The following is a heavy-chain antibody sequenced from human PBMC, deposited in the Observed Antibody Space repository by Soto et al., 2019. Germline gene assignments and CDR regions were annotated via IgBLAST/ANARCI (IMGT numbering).Heavy chain of an antibody. CDR3: AKEYSASSPDP. J-gene: IGHJ5*02. V-gene: IGHV3-23*01. CDR1: RFTFSSYD. D-gene: IGHD5-12*01. CDR2: ISRSGDKT. Sequence: EVQLLESGGGLVQPGGSLRLSCAAARFTFSSYDMSWVRQAPGKGLEWVSGISRSGDKTYYAGSVKGRFTISSDNSKNALYLQMNSLRAEDTALYYCAKEYSASSPDPWGQGTLVIVSS.